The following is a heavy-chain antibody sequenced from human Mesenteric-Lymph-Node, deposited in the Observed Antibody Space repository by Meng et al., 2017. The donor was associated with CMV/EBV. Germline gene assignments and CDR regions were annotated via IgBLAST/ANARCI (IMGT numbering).Heavy chain of an antibody. J-gene: IGHJ3*02. CDR1: GFAFSSYA. CDR3: AKDSTTFHFDKSGYPDAFDM. V-gene: IGHV3-23*01. CDR2: ISGSGGST. Sequence: GESLKISCAASGFAFSSYALHWVRRAPGKGLEWVSAISGSGGSTYYADSVKGRFTISRDNSKNTLYLQMNTLRPDDTAVYYCAKDSTTFHFDKSGYPDAFDMWGQGTKVTVSS. D-gene: IGHD3-22*01.